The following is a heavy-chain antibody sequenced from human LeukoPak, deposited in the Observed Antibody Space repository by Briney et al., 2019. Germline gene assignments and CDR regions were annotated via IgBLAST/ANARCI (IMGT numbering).Heavy chain of an antibody. CDR2: IYHSGST. Sequence: SGTLSLTCAVSGGSISSSNWWSWVRQPPGKGLEWIGEIYHSGSTNYNPSLKSRVTISVDKSKNQFSLKLSSVTAADTAVYYCARRAASYYYDSSGYGGYFDLWGRGTLVTVSS. V-gene: IGHV4-4*02. CDR3: ARRAASYYYDSSGYGGYFDL. CDR1: GGSISSSNW. J-gene: IGHJ2*01. D-gene: IGHD3-22*01.